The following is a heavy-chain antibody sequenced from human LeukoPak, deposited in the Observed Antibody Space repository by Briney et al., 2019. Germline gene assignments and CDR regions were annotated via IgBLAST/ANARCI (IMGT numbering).Heavy chain of an antibody. CDR2: ISGSGGGT. V-gene: IGHV3-23*01. D-gene: IGHD3-22*01. Sequence: PGGCLRLSCAVSGITLSNYGMSWVRQAPGKWLEWVAGISGSGGGTNYADSVKGRFTISRDNPKNPMFLQMNSLRAEDTSVYVCAKRGVVIRVILVGFHKEAYYFDSWGQGALVTVSS. CDR1: GITLSNYG. CDR3: AKRGVVIRVILVGFHKEAYYFDS. J-gene: IGHJ4*02.